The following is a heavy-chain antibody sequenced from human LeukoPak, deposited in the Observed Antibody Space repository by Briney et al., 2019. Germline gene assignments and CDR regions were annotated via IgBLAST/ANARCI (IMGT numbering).Heavy chain of an antibody. CDR2: ITGSGGST. J-gene: IGHJ4*02. CDR3: AKGFSAMVNY. Sequence: GGSLRLSCAASGFTFSTYAMTWVRQAPGKGLEWVSTITGSGGSTYYADSVKGRFTISRDNSQNTLYLQMNSLRAEDTAVYYCAKGFSAMVNYWGQGTLVTVSS. D-gene: IGHD5-18*01. CDR1: GFTFSTYA. V-gene: IGHV3-23*01.